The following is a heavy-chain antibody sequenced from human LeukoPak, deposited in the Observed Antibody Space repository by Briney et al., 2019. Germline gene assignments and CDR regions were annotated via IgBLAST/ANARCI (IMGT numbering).Heavy chain of an antibody. CDR3: AGVTTSWFAP. CDR2: ISYDGSNK. V-gene: IGHV3-30-3*01. D-gene: IGHD4-17*01. J-gene: IGHJ5*02. Sequence: PGGSLRLSCAASGFTFSGYAMHWVRQAPGKGLEWVAVISYDGSNKYYADSVKGRFTISRDNSKNTLYLQMNSLRAEDTAVYYCAGVTTSWFAPWAQGPLVTVSS. CDR1: GFTFSGYA.